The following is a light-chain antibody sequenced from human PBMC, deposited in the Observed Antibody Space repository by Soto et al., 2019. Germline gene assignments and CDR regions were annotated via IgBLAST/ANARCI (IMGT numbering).Light chain of an antibody. CDR1: QFVSSN. Sequence: EIGMTQSPVTLSLSPRERATLSCRASQFVSSNLAWYQQKPGQAPRLLIYGASTRATGIPARFSGSGSGTEFTLTISNLQSEDFAVYFCQQYHNWPPITFGQGTRLEIK. CDR2: GAS. CDR3: QQYHNWPPIT. V-gene: IGKV3D-15*01. J-gene: IGKJ5*01.